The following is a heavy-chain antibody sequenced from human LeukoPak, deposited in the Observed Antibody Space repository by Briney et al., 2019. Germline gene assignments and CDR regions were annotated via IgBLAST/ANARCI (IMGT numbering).Heavy chain of an antibody. CDR2: ISGSGGST. D-gene: IGHD6-13*01. CDR3: AKEGSSWFGQPSKD. J-gene: IGHJ4*02. V-gene: IGHV3-23*01. CDR1: GFTFSSYG. Sequence: GGSLRLSCAASGFTFSSYGMSWVRRAPGKGLEWVSAISGSGGSTYYADSVKGRFTISRDNSKNTLYLQMNSLRAEDTAVYYCAKEGSSWFGQPSKDWGQGTLVTVSS.